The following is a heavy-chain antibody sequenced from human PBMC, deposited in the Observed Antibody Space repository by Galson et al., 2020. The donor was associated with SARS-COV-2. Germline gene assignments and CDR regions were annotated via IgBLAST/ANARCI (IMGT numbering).Heavy chain of an antibody. Sequence: GGSLRLSCADSGFTFSRHWMHWVRQAPGKGLVWVSNINSDGSRTNYADSVKGRFTISRDNAKDTLYLQMNSLRAEDTAVYYCARVGVDSSGWTTLDYWGQGTLVTVSS. CDR3: ARVGVDSSGWTTLDY. V-gene: IGHV3-74*01. J-gene: IGHJ4*02. D-gene: IGHD6-19*01. CDR2: INSDGSRT. CDR1: GFTFSRHW.